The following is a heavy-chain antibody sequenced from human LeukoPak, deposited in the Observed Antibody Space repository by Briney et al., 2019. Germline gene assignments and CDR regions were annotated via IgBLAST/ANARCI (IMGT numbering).Heavy chain of an antibody. CDR1: GFTFSSYA. Sequence: GGSLRLSCAASGFTFSSYAMHWVRQAPGKGLEWVSAISGSGGSTYYADSVKGRFTISRDNSKNTLNLQMNRLRAEDTAVYYCAKDPEYSSGWYLDYWGQGTLVTVSS. J-gene: IGHJ4*02. D-gene: IGHD6-19*01. CDR2: ISGSGGST. V-gene: IGHV3-23*01. CDR3: AKDPEYSSGWYLDY.